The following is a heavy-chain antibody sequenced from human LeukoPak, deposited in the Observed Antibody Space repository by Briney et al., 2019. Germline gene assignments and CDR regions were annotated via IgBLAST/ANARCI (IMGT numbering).Heavy chain of an antibody. CDR1: GYTFTSYG. V-gene: IGHV1-18*01. CDR3: ARGRDILTGYYIPFDY. Sequence: ASVKVSCKASGYTFTSYGISWVRQAPGQGLEWLGWISAYNGNTNYAQKLQGRVTMTTDTSTSTAYMELRSLRSDDTAVYYCARGRDILTGYYIPFDYWGQGTLVTVSS. D-gene: IGHD3-9*01. J-gene: IGHJ4*02. CDR2: ISAYNGNT.